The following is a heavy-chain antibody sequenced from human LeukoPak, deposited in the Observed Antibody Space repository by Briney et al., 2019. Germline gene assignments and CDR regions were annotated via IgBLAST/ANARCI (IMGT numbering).Heavy chain of an antibody. CDR1: GFTFSRYD. CDR3: ARGLRAQDYTYGMDV. V-gene: IGHV3-13*01. CDR2: IGTSGDA. D-gene: IGHD3-16*01. J-gene: IGHJ6*02. Sequence: SGGSLRLSCAASGFTFSRYDMHWVRQATGKGVEWVSAIGTSGDAYYAGSVKGRYTISRENAKNSLYLQMNSLRAGDTAVYYCARGLRAQDYTYGMDVWGQGTTVTVSS.